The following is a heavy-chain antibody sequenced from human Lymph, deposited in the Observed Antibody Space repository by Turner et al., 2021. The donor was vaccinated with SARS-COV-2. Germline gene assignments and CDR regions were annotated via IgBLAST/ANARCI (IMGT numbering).Heavy chain of an antibody. CDR2: INPNSGGT. D-gene: IGHD3-3*01. CDR3: ARDVERYNDFWSGYSGGYGLDV. V-gene: IGHV1-2*02. J-gene: IGHJ6*02. Sequence: QVHLVQSGAEVKKPGASVKVSCKASGYTFTGYYMHWVRQAPGQGLGWMGWINPNSGGTNYAQKFQGRVTMTRDTSISTAYMELSRLRSDDTAVYYCARDVERYNDFWSGYSGGYGLDVWGQGTTVTVSS. CDR1: GYTFTGYY.